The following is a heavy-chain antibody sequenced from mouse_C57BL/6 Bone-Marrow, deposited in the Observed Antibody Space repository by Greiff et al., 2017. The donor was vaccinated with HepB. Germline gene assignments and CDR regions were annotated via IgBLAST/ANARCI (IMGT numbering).Heavy chain of an antibody. J-gene: IGHJ1*03. Sequence: EVQLVESGGGLVQPGGSLKLSCAASGFTFSDYYMYWVRQTPEKRLEWVAYISNGGGRTYYPDTVKGRFTISRDNAKNTLYLQMSRLKSEDTAMYYCARHGGTTGYFDVWGTGTTVTVSS. V-gene: IGHV5-12*01. CDR1: GFTFSDYY. CDR2: ISNGGGRT. D-gene: IGHD1-1*01. CDR3: ARHGGTTGYFDV.